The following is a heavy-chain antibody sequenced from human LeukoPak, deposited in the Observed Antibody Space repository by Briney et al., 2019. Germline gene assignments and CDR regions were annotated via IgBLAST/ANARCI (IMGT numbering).Heavy chain of an antibody. D-gene: IGHD2-2*03. CDR3: ARDGYCSSTSCYDYYYYYMDV. J-gene: IGHJ6*03. CDR2: INWNGGST. V-gene: IGHV3-20*04. Sequence: PGGSLRLSCAASGFTFDDYGMSWVRQAPGKGLEWVSGINWNGGSTGYADSVKGRFTISRDNAKNSLYLQMNSLRAEDTALYYCARDGYCSSTSCYDYYYYYMDVWGKGTTVTASS. CDR1: GFTFDDYG.